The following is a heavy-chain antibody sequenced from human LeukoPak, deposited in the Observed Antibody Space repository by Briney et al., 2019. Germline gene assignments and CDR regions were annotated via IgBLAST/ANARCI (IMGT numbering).Heavy chain of an antibody. CDR2: TYGNGGGT. CDR3: AKVNWNADAPNC. CDR1: GFTLSNSD. J-gene: IGHJ4*02. V-gene: IGHV3-23*01. D-gene: IGHD1-20*01. Sequence: PGGSLRLSCAASGFTLSNSDMRWVRQAPGKGLEWVSGTYGNGGGTSYADSVKGRFTIYRDNSKNTVYLQMNSLRVDDTAIYFCAKVNWNADAPNCWGQGTLVTVSS.